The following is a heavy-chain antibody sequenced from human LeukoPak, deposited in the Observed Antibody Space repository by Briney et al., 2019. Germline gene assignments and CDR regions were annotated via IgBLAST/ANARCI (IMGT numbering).Heavy chain of an antibody. Sequence: PGGSLRLSCAASGFTFSSYSMNWVRQAPGKGLEWVSSISSSSSYIYYADSVKGRFTISRDNAKNSLYLQMNSLRAEDTAVYYCARGPKIYSGSYYDYWGQGTLVTVSS. J-gene: IGHJ4*02. CDR1: GFTFSSYS. CDR2: ISSSSSYI. D-gene: IGHD1-26*01. CDR3: ARGPKIYSGSYYDY. V-gene: IGHV3-21*01.